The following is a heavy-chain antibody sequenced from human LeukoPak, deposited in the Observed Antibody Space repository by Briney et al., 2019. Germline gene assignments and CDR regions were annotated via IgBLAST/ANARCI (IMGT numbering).Heavy chain of an antibody. CDR2: IYYSGGT. CDR3: ARGKEEGPGRFDY. Sequence: SETLSLSCTVPGDSISGYFWNWIRQPPGKGLERIGYIYYSGGTNYNPSLKSRLTISVELSKKQFSLKLTSVTAADTAVYYWARGKEEGPGRFDYWGQGALVTVSS. J-gene: IGHJ4*02. V-gene: IGHV4-59*01. CDR1: GDSISGYF.